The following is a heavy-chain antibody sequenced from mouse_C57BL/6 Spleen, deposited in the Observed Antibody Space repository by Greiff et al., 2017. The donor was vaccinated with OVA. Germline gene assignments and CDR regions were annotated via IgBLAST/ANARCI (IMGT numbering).Heavy chain of an antibody. CDR2: IHPNSGST. CDR3: AREGAYDGYYGWYFDV. V-gene: IGHV1-64*01. D-gene: IGHD2-3*01. J-gene: IGHJ1*03. CDR1: GYTFTSYW. Sequence: VQLQQPGAELVKPGASVKLSCKASGYTFTSYWMHWVKQRPGQGLEWIGMIHPNSGSTNYNEKFKSKATLTVDKSSSTAYMQLSSLTSEDSAVYYCAREGAYDGYYGWYFDVWGTGTTVTVSS.